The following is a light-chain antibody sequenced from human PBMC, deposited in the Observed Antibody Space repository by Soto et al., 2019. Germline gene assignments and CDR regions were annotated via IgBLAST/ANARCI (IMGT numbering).Light chain of an antibody. J-gene: IGKJ5*01. CDR3: QQSYSTPIT. CDR2: GAS. CDR1: QSVNNN. V-gene: IGKV3-15*01. Sequence: EIVTTQSPATLSVSPGERATLSCRASQSVNNNLAWYQQKPGQAPRLLIYGASTRATGIQARFSGSGSGTEFTLTISSLQPEDFATYYCQQSYSTPITFGQGTRLEIK.